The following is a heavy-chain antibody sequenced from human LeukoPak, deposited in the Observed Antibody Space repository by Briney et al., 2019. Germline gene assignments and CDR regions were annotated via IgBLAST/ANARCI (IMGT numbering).Heavy chain of an antibody. D-gene: IGHD3-22*01. CDR1: GGSFSGYY. CDR2: INHSGST. J-gene: IGHJ4*02. CDR3: ARRGYDSSGYYHNY. Sequence: SETLSLTCAAYGGSFSGYYWSWIRQPPGKGLEWIGEINHSGSTNYNPSLKSRVTISVDTSKNQFSLKLSSVTAADTAVYYCARRGYDSSGYYHNYWGQGTLVTVSS. V-gene: IGHV4-34*01.